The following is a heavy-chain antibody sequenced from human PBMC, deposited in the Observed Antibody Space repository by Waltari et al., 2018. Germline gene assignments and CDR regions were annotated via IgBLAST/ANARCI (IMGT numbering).Heavy chain of an antibody. CDR1: DSSITTDYF. J-gene: IGHJ4*02. D-gene: IGHD4-4*01. V-gene: IGHV4-38-2*02. CDR3: ARVTTVRLFDY. CDR2: IYPTGNT. Sequence: QLQLQESGPGLVKPSETLSLTCTVSDSSITTDYFWCWIRRHPGKGLEWIVSIYPTGNTSHDPSLTTRVAISVDTSKNQFSLRLSSVTAADTAVYYCARVTTVRLFDYWGQGILVTVSS.